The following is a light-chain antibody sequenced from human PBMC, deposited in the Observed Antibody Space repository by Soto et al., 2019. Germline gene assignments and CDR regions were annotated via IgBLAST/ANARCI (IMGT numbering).Light chain of an antibody. Sequence: ILMTQSPATLSVSPGERATLSCRASQSVSNNLAWYQQKPGQAPRLLIYDASTRATGIPARFSGCGSGTXXXXXXXXXXXXXFAVYXXXXYNNWPPWTFGQGTKVEIK. J-gene: IGKJ1*01. CDR3: XXYNNWPPWT. CDR2: DAS. V-gene: IGKV3-15*01. CDR1: QSVSNN.